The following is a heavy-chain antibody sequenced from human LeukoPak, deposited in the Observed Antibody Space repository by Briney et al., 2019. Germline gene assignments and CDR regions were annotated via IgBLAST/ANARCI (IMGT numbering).Heavy chain of an antibody. J-gene: IGHJ5*02. CDR1: GFTFSSYS. V-gene: IGHV3-21*01. CDR3: ARDRLYGDYYSGVGGGVVLWFDP. Sequence: GGSLRLSCAASGFTFSSYSMNWVRQAPGKGLEWVSSISSSSNYIYYADSVKGRFTISRDNAKNSLCLQMNSLRAEDTAVYYCARDRLYGDYYSGVGGGVVLWFDPWGRGTLVTVSS. CDR2: ISSSSNYI. D-gene: IGHD4-17*01.